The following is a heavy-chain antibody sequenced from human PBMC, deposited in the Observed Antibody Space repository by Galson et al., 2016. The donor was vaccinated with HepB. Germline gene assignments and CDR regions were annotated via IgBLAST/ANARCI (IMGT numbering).Heavy chain of an antibody. V-gene: IGHV3-23*01. CDR1: EFTLSSYA. J-gene: IGHJ2*01. D-gene: IGHD2-15*01. CDR3: AREVASTPSWFFDL. CDR2: FSGSGSGDNT. Sequence: SLRLSCAASEFTLSSYAMNWVRQAPGKGLEWVSSFSGSGSGDNTYYADSVKGRFTISRDNSKNMLFLQMNSLRAEDTAIYYCAREVASTPSWFFDLWGRGTLVTVSS.